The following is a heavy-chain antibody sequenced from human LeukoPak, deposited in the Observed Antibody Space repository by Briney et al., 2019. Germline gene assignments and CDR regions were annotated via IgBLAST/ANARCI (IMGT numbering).Heavy chain of an antibody. CDR2: IWYDGSNK. V-gene: IGHV3-33*01. CDR1: GFTFSSYG. D-gene: IGHD6-6*01. J-gene: IGHJ4*02. CDR3: ARDLARSSSSGEDY. Sequence: GGSLRLSCAASGFTFSSYGMHWVRQAPGKGLEWVAVIWYDGSNKYYADSVKGRFTISRDNSKNTLYLQMNSLRAEDTAVYYCARDLARSSSSGEDYWGQGTLVTVSS.